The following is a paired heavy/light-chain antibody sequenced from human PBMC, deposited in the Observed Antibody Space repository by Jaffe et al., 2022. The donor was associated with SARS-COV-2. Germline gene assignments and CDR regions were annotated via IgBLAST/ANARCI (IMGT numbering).Heavy chain of an antibody. J-gene: IGHJ6*03. Sequence: EVQLVESGGGLVQPGGSLRLSCAVSGFTFSSYSMNWVRQAPGKGLEWVSYISYSSSTIKYADSVKGRFTISRDNAKNSLYLQMNSLRAEDTAVYYCARDLVIPGYYYYMDVWGKGTTVTVSS. CDR2: ISYSSSTI. CDR1: GFTFSSYS. CDR3: ARDLVIPGYYYYMDV. D-gene: IGHD3-10*01. V-gene: IGHV3-48*01.
Light chain of an antibody. CDR1: QSVSSSY. V-gene: IGKV3-20*01. CDR2: GAS. J-gene: IGKJ2*01. Sequence: EIVLTQSPGTLSLSPGERATLSCRASQSVSSSYLAWYQQKPGQAPRLLIYGASSRATGIPDRFSGSGSGTDFTLTISRLEPEDFAVYYCQQYGTSPLYTFGRGTKLEIK. CDR3: QQYGTSPLYT.